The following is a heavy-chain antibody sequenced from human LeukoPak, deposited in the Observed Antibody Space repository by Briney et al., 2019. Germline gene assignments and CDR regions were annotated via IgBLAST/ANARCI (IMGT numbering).Heavy chain of an antibody. D-gene: IGHD2-2*01. CDR2: IYTSGST. CDR3: VGHIVVVPAAPALDV. Sequence: SETLSLTCAVYGGTFSSYYWSWIRQPAGKGLEWIGRIYTSGSTNYNPSLKSRVTMSVDTSKNQFSLKLSSVTAADTAVYYCVGHIVVVPAAPALDVWGKGTTVTVSS. CDR1: GGTFSSYY. V-gene: IGHV4-59*10. J-gene: IGHJ6*04.